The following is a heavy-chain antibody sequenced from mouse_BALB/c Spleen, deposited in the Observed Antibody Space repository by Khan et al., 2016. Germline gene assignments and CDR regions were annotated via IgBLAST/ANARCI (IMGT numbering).Heavy chain of an antibody. Sequence: QVQLQQPGAELVRPGASVKLSCTASGYTFTSYWINWMKQRPGQGLEWIGNIFPSDSYTNYNQKFKDKATLTVDKSSSTAYMQLSSPTSEDSAIYYCTRGESTVIRGFAYWGQGTLVTVSA. V-gene: IGHV1-69*02. D-gene: IGHD2-4*01. CDR1: GYTFTSYW. CDR3: TRGESTVIRGFAY. CDR2: IFPSDSYT. J-gene: IGHJ3*01.